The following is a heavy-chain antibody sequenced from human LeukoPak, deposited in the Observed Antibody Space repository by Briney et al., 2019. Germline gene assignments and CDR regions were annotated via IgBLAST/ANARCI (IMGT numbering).Heavy chain of an antibody. CDR1: GFPVNSNY. V-gene: IGHV3-53*01. CDR2: IYSGGST. J-gene: IGHJ4*02. CDR3: ARMGVGAMGF. D-gene: IGHD1-26*01. Sequence: GSLRLSCAASGFPVNSNYMSWVRQAPGKGLEWVSVIYSGGSTYYADSVKGRFTISRDNSKNILYLQMNSLRAEDTAVYYCARMGVGAMGFWGQGTLVTVSS.